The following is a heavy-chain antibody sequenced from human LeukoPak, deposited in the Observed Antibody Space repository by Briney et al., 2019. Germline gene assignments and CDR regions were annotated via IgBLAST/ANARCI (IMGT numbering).Heavy chain of an antibody. Sequence: SETLSLTCAVYGGSFSGYYWSWIRQPPGKGLEWIGEINHSGSTNYNPSLKSRVTISVDTSKNQFSLKLSSVTAADTVVYYCARERIAVADNWFDPWGQGTLVTVSS. CDR1: GGSFSGYY. CDR2: INHSGST. V-gene: IGHV4-34*01. D-gene: IGHD6-19*01. CDR3: ARERIAVADNWFDP. J-gene: IGHJ5*02.